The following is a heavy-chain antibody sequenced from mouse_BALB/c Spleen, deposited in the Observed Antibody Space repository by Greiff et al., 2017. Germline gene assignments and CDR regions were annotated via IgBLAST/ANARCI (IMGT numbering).Heavy chain of an antibody. CDR3: NAWDGNYEDYFDY. CDR2: IDPENGDT. V-gene: IGHV14-4*02. CDR1: GFNIKDYY. Sequence: EVMLVESGAELVRSGASVKLSCTASGFNIKDYYMHWVKQRPEQGLEWIGWIDPENGDTEYAPKFQGKATMTADTSSNTAYLQLSSLTSEDTAVYYCNAWDGNYEDYFDYWGQGTTRTVSS. J-gene: IGHJ2*01. D-gene: IGHD2-1*01.